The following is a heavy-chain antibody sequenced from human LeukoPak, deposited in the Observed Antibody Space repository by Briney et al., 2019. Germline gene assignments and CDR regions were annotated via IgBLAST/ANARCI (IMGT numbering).Heavy chain of an antibody. Sequence: SVKVSCKASGGTFSSYAISWVRQAPGQGLEWMGGIIPIFGTANYAQKFQGRVTITADESTSTAYMELSSLRSEDTAVYYCAKDPESLYSSSWYLSSHAEYFQHWGQGTLVTVSS. J-gene: IGHJ1*01. CDR2: IIPIFGTA. D-gene: IGHD6-13*01. CDR1: GGTFSSYA. V-gene: IGHV1-69*13. CDR3: AKDPESLYSSSWYLSSHAEYFQH.